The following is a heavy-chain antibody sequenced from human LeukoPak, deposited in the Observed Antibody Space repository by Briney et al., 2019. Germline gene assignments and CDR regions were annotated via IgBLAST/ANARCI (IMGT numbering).Heavy chain of an antibody. D-gene: IGHD4-23*01. CDR2: ISHDGSNK. V-gene: IGHV3-30-3*01. CDR1: GFTFSSYA. CDR3: ARGNAVSFYYYGMDV. J-gene: IGHJ6*02. Sequence: PGGSLRLSCAASGFTFSSYAMHWVRQVPGKGLEWVALISHDGSNKYYADSVKGRFTISRDNSKNTLFLQMNSLRAEDTAMYYCARGNAVSFYYYGMDVWGQGTTVTVPS.